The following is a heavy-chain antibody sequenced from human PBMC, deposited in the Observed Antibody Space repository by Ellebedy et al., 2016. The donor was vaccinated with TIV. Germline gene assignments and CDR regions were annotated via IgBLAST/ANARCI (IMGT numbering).Heavy chain of an antibody. CDR1: GFTFSDYY. V-gene: IGHV3-11*01. D-gene: IGHD2-2*01. Sequence: GESLKISXAASGFTFSDYYMSWIRQAPGKGLEWVSYISSSGSTIYYADSVKGRFTISRDNAKNSLYLQMNSLRAEDTAVYYCARDLFCSSTSCSLSLRAFDYWGQGTLVTVSS. CDR3: ARDLFCSSTSCSLSLRAFDY. J-gene: IGHJ4*02. CDR2: ISSSGSTI.